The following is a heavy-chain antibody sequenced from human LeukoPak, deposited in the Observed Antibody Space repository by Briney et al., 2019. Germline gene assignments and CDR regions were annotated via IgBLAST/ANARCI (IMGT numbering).Heavy chain of an antibody. CDR3: ARDIAVAGTPFDY. D-gene: IGHD6-19*01. CDR2: IGAYNGNT. V-gene: IGHV1-18*04. CDR1: GYIFTCYG. Sequence: ASVKVSCKASGYIFTCYGISWVRQAPGQGLEWMGWIGAYNGNTNYAQKLQGRVTMTTDTSTSTAYMELRSLRSDDTAVYYCARDIAVAGTPFDYWGQGSLVTVSS. J-gene: IGHJ4*02.